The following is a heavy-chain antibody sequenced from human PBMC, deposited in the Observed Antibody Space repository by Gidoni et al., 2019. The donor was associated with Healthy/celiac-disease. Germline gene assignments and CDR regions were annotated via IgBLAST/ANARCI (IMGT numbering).Heavy chain of an antibody. J-gene: IGHJ4*02. D-gene: IGHD3-22*01. CDR1: GFTFSSYA. CDR3: AKSSDSSGYYYLSPIDY. Sequence: EVQLLESGGGLVQPGGSLCLPCAASGFTFSSYALSWVRQAPGKGLEWVSAISGSGGSTYYADSVKGRFTISRDNSKNTLYLQMNSLRAEDTAVYYCAKSSDSSGYYYLSPIDYWGQGTLVTVSS. CDR2: ISGSGGST. V-gene: IGHV3-23*01.